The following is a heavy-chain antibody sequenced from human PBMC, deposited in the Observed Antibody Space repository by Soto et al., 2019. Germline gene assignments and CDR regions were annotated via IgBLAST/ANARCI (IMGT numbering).Heavy chain of an antibody. V-gene: IGHV3-33*03. CDR2: IWYDGSNK. CDR1: GFTFSSYG. J-gene: IGHJ4*02. D-gene: IGHD3-22*01. CDR3: ARNLYYYDTGVLSY. Sequence: GGSLRLSCAASGFTFSSYGMHWFRQAPGKGLEWVAVIWYDGSNKYYADSVKGRFTISRDNTKNTLYLQMNSLRAEDTAVYYSARNLYYYDTGVLSYWGQGTLVTVSS.